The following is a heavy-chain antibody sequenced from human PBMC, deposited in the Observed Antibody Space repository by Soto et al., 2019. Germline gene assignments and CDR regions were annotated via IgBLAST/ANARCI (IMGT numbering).Heavy chain of an antibody. CDR3: ARDRGYCSGGSCQGFYYYGMDV. Sequence: GGSLRLSCAASGFTFRSYGMNWVRQAPGKGLEWVSYISSSSSTIYYADSVKGRFTISRDNAKNSLYLQMNSLRDEDTAVYYCARDRGYCSGGSCQGFYYYGMDVWGQGTTVTVSS. CDR1: GFTFRSYG. D-gene: IGHD2-15*01. V-gene: IGHV3-48*02. J-gene: IGHJ6*02. CDR2: ISSSSSTI.